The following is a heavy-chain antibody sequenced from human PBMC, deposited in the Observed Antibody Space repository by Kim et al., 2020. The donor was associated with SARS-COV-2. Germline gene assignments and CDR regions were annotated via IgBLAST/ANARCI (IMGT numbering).Heavy chain of an antibody. CDR3: AKARGDYGDLTLPGAFDY. CDR2: ISWNSGSI. V-gene: IGHV3-9*01. Sequence: GGSLRLSCAASGFTFDDYAMHWVRQAPGKGLEWVSGISWNSGSIGYADSVKGRFIISRDNAKNSLYLQMNSLRAEDTALYYCAKARGDYGDLTLPGAFDYWGQGTLVTVSS. CDR1: GFTFDDYA. D-gene: IGHD4-17*01. J-gene: IGHJ4*02.